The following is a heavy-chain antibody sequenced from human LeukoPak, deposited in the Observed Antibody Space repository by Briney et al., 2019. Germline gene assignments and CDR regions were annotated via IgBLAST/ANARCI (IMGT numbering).Heavy chain of an antibody. CDR2: IYYSGST. CDR1: GGSISTYY. CDR3: ARGPAYYDTSGYARFYYFGMDV. J-gene: IGHJ6*02. D-gene: IGHD3-22*01. V-gene: IGHV4-59*01. Sequence: SETLSLTCTVSGGSISTYYWSWIRQPPGKGLEWIGYIYYSGSTNYNPSLKSRVTISVDTSKNQFSLMLSSVTAADTAVYYFARGPAYYDTSGYARFYYFGMDVWGQGTTVTVS.